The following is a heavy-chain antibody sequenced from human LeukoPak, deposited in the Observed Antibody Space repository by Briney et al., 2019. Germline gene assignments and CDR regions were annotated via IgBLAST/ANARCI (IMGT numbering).Heavy chain of an antibody. D-gene: IGHD5-18*01. J-gene: IGHJ4*02. V-gene: IGHV3-30*18. Sequence: PGRSLRLSCAASGFTFSSYGMQWVRQAPGKGLEWVAVISYDGSNKYYADSVKGRFTISRDNSKNTLDLLMNSLRTEDTAVYYCAKGYKWGYGYYFDYWGQGTLVTVSS. CDR1: GFTFSSYG. CDR3: AKGYKWGYGYYFDY. CDR2: ISYDGSNK.